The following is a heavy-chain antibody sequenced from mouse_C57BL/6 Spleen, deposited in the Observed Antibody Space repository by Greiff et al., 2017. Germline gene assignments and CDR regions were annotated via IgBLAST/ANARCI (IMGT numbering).Heavy chain of an antibody. Sequence: QVQLQQSGAELVRPGSSVKLSCKASGYTFASYWMDWVKQRPGQGLEWIGNIYPSDSETHYNQKFKDKATLTVDKSSSTAYMQLSSLTSEDSAVYYCARRDWGSHFDYWGQGTTLTVSS. J-gene: IGHJ2*01. CDR3: ARRDWGSHFDY. CDR1: GYTFASYW. D-gene: IGHD4-1*01. V-gene: IGHV1-61*01. CDR2: IYPSDSET.